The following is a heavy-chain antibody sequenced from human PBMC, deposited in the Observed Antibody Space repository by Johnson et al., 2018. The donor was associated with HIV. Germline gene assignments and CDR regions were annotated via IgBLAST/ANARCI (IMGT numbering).Heavy chain of an antibody. CDR2: IYSGGSLK. CDR3: AKDLRWEDAFDI. J-gene: IGHJ3*02. CDR1: GFTVSSNY. V-gene: IGHV3-66*02. D-gene: IGHD1-26*01. Sequence: EVQLVESGGGLVQPGGSLRLSCAASGFTVSSNYMSWVRQAPGKGLEWVSVIYSGGSLKYLADSVKGRFTISRDNSKNTLYLQMNSLRADDTAVYYCAKDLRWEDAFDIWGQGTMVTVSS.